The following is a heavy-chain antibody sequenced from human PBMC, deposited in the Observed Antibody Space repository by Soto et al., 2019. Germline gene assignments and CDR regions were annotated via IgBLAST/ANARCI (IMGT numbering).Heavy chain of an antibody. CDR2: INHSGST. Sequence: QVQLQQWGAGLLKPSETLSLTCAVYGGSFSGYYWSWIRQPPGKGLAWIGEINHSGSTNYNPSLKSRVTISVDTSKNQFSLKVSSVTAADTAVYYCARTGRILAGTLDYWGQGTLVTVSS. D-gene: IGHD6-19*01. CDR3: ARTGRILAGTLDY. V-gene: IGHV4-34*01. CDR1: GGSFSGYY. J-gene: IGHJ4*02.